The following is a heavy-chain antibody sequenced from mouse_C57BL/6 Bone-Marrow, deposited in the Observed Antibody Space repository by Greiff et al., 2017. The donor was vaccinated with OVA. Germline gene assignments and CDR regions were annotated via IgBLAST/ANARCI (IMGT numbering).Heavy chain of an antibody. CDR1: GFTFSSYA. J-gene: IGHJ4*01. CDR3: TSLFINTAVATDYYAMDD. CDR2: ISSGGDYI. Sequence: EVQLMESGEGLVKPGGSLKLSCAASGFTFSSYAMSWVRQTPEKRLEWVAYISSGGDYIYYADTVKGRFTISRDNARNTLYLQMSSLKSEDTAMYYCTSLFINTAVATDYYAMDDWGQGTSVT. V-gene: IGHV5-9-1*02. D-gene: IGHD1-1*01.